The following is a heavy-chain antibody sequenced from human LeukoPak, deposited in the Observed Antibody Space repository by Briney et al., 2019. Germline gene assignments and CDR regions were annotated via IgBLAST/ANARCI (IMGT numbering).Heavy chain of an antibody. J-gene: IGHJ6*02. CDR1: GFTFSDYY. CDR3: ARLKARFLEGMDV. Sequence: GGSLRLSCAASGFTFSDYYMSWIRQAPGKGLERVSYISSSGSTIYYADSVKGRFTISRDNAKNSLYLQMNSLRAEDTAVYYCARLKARFLEGMDVWGQGTTVTVSS. V-gene: IGHV3-11*01. D-gene: IGHD3-3*01. CDR2: ISSSGSTI.